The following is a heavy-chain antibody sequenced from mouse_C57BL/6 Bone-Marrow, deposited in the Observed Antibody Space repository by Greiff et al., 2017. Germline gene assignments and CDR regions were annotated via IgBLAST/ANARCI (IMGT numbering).Heavy chain of an antibody. J-gene: IGHJ3*01. Sequence: EVQGVESGGGLVKPGGSLKLSCAASGFTFSSYAMSWVRQTPEKRLEWVATISDGGSYTYYPDNVKGRFTISRDNAKNNLYLQLSHLTSEDTAMFCWAREGGGMVTTRGAWCAYGGQGTLVTVSA. CDR2: ISDGGSYT. CDR1: GFTFSSYA. CDR3: AREGGGMVTTRGAWCAY. V-gene: IGHV5-4*01. D-gene: IGHD2-2*01.